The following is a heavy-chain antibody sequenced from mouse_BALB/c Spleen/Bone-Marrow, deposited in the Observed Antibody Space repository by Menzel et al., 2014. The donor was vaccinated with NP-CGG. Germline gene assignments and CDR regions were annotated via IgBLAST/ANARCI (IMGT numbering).Heavy chain of an antibody. D-gene: IGHD2-4*01. CDR1: GYAFTNYL. V-gene: IGHV1-54*01. CDR3: ARDGDYDEGYAMDY. J-gene: IGHJ4*01. CDR2: INPGSGGT. Sequence: VQLQQSGAELVRPGTSVKVSCKASGYAFTNYLIEWVKQRPGQGLEWIGVINPGSGGTNYNEKFKGKATLTADKSSSTGNMLRSSLTSDDSAVYFWARDGDYDEGYAMDYWGQGTSVTVSS.